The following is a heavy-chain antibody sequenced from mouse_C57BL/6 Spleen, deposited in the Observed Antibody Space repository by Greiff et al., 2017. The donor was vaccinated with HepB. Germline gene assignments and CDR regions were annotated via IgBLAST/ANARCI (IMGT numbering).Heavy chain of an antibody. V-gene: IGHV3-6*01. CDR1: GYSITSGYY. J-gene: IGHJ1*03. D-gene: IGHD2-5*01. CDR3: ARESNYEYFDV. CDR2: ISYDGSN. Sequence: ESGPGLVKPSQSLSLTCSVTGYSITSGYYWNWIRQFPGNKLEWMGYISYDGSNNYNPSLKNRISITRDTSKNQFFLKLNSVTTEDTATYYCARESNYEYFDVWGTGTTVTVSS.